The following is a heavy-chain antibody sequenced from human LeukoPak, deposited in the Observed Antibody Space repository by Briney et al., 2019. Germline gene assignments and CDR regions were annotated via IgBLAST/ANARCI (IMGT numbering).Heavy chain of an antibody. J-gene: IGHJ3*02. D-gene: IGHD1-1*01. CDR2: IGNAGGGQ. CDR3: ARDDALENNALDI. V-gene: IGHV3-33*01. CDR1: GFTFSAYA. Sequence: AGGSLRLSCAASGFTFSAYAMHWVRQAPGKGLEWVAVIGNAGGGQHYGDSVKGRFTISRDNSKNTLFLQMNSVTAEVTAVYYCARDDALENNALDIWGERTKVTVSS.